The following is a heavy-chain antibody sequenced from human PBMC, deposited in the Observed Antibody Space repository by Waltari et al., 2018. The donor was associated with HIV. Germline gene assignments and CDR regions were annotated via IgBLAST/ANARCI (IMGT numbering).Heavy chain of an antibody. CDR2: ISTTSGYI. D-gene: IGHD6-19*01. CDR3: ARVSRPHRAVAGTDF. Sequence: EVQLVESGGGLVQTGGSLRLSCAASGFIFSSYSMNWVRQGPAKGLEWVSSISTTSGYINYADSAKGRFTISRDNAKNSLLLLMSSLKAEDTAVYYCARVSRPHRAVAGTDFWGQGTLVTVSS. V-gene: IGHV3-21*06. CDR1: GFIFSSYS. J-gene: IGHJ4*02.